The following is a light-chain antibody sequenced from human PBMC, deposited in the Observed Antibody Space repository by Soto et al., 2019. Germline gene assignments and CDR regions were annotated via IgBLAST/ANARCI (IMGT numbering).Light chain of an antibody. CDR3: QQYDGSPLYT. J-gene: IGKJ2*01. CDR1: QSVSSSY. CDR2: GAS. Sequence: EIVLTQSPGTLSLSPGERATLSCRASQSVSSSYLAWYQQKPGQAPRLLIYGASSRATGIPDRFSGSGSGTDFTLTISRLEPEDFAVYYCQQYDGSPLYTFGQGTKLEIK. V-gene: IGKV3-20*01.